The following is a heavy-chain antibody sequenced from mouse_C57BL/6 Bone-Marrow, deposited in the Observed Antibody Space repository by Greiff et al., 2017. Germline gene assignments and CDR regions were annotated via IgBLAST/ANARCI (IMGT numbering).Heavy chain of an antibody. CDR2: IYPRSGNT. D-gene: IGHD2-10*01. Sequence: VQLQQSGAELARPGASVKLSCKASGYTFTSYGISWVKQRTGQGLEWIGEIYPRSGNTYYNEKFKGKATLTADKSSSTAYMELRSLTSEDSAVYFCARPLLYYYAMDYWGQGTSVTVYS. CDR3: ARPLLYYYAMDY. J-gene: IGHJ4*01. CDR1: GYTFTSYG. V-gene: IGHV1-81*01.